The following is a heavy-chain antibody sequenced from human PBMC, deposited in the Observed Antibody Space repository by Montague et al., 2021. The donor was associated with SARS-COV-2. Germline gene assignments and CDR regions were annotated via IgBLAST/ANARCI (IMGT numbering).Heavy chain of an antibody. CDR2: IYYSGST. CDR1: GGSISSYY. J-gene: IGHJ4*02. V-gene: IGHV4-59*01. D-gene: IGHD6-6*01. CDR3: ARWGLYSSSVAGYDY. Sequence: SETLSLTCTVSGGSISSYYWSWIRQPPGKGLEWIGYIYYSGSTNYNPSLKSRVTISVDTSKSQFSLKLSSVTAADTAVYYCARWGLYSSSVAGYDYWGQGTLVTVSS.